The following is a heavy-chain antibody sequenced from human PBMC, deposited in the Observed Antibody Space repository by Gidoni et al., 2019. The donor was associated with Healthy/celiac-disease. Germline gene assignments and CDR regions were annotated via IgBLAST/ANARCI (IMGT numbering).Heavy chain of an antibody. CDR1: GGSLSGYR. CDR3: ARDENFWSGHYTTIPGTRSRVGYYYYGMDV. J-gene: IGHJ6*02. D-gene: IGHD3-3*01. CDR2: INHSGST. Sequence: QVQLQQWGAGLLKPSETLSLTCAVYGGSLSGYRWIWIRQPPGKGLEWIAEINHSGSTNYNPSLKSRVTMSVDTSKNQFSLNLSSVTAADTAVYYCARDENFWSGHYTTIPGTRSRVGYYYYGMDVWGQGTTVTVSS. V-gene: IGHV4-34*01.